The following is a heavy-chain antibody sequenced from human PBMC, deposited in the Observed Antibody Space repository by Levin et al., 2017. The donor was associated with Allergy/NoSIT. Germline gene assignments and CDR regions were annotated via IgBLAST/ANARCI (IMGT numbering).Heavy chain of an antibody. CDR2: IKTDGSEK. CDR1: GFRFSSFY. J-gene: IGHJ4*02. CDR3: ATEDFFRFDY. V-gene: IGHV3-7*01. Sequence: GESLKISCEASGFRFSSFYMSWVRQAPGKGLEWVGKIKTDGSEKNYVDSVKGRFTISRDNTKNSLYLQMDNLRAEDTAVYYCATEDFFRFDYWGQGTLVTVS. D-gene: IGHD2/OR15-2a*01.